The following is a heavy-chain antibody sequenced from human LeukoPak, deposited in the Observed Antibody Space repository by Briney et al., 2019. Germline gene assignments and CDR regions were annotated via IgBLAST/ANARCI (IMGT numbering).Heavy chain of an antibody. Sequence: ASVKVSCKASGYTFTSYDINWERQATGQGLEWMGWMNPNSGNTGYAQKFQGRVTITRNTSISTAYMELSSLRSEDTAVYYCARQYGSGSYFPRYYYYYMDVWGKGTTVTVSS. CDR1: GYTFTSYD. CDR3: ARQYGSGSYFPRYYYYYMDV. D-gene: IGHD3-10*01. J-gene: IGHJ6*03. CDR2: MNPNSGNT. V-gene: IGHV1-8*03.